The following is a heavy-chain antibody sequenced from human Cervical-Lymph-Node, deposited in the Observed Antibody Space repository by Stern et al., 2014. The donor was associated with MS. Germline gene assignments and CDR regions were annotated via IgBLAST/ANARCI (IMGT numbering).Heavy chain of an antibody. V-gene: IGHV3-53*01. D-gene: IGHD1-1*01. J-gene: IGHJ4*02. Sequence: EVHLVESGGGVIQPGGSLRLSCTGSGFTVSRDYMTWVRQAPGKGLEWVSLITNVGSTFYTDSVKGRFTISRDDSKNTVYLHMTSLRAEDTAMYYCARDTSSPERSDWWGQGTLVTVSS. CDR1: GFTVSRDY. CDR3: ARDTSSPERSDW. CDR2: ITNVGST.